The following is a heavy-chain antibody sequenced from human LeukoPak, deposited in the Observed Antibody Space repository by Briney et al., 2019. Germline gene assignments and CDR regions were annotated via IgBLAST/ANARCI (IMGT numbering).Heavy chain of an antibody. Sequence: ASVTVSCKASGYTFTSYGIIWVRQAPGQGLEWMGWISAYNGNTNYAQKLQGRVTMTTDTSTSTAYMELRSLRSDDTAVYYCARSGVCVGTSCYNLRYSWFDPWAREPWSPSPQ. D-gene: IGHD2-2*02. CDR3: ARSGVCVGTSCYNLRYSWFDP. CDR1: GYTFTSYG. V-gene: IGHV1-18*01. CDR2: ISAYNGNT. J-gene: IGHJ5*02.